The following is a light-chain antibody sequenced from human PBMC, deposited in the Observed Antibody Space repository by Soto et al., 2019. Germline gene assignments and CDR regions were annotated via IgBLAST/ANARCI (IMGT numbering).Light chain of an antibody. J-gene: IGKJ2*01. CDR1: QRLLHSNGYNY. CDR3: IQALQSPRT. V-gene: IGKV2-28*01. Sequence: DVVMTQSPLSLPVTPGEPASISCNSSQRLLHSNGYNYLDWYLQRPGQSPQLLVYLGSNRASGVPDRFSGSGSGTDFTLKITRVEAEDVGVYYCIQALQSPRTFGQGTKLEIK. CDR2: LGS.